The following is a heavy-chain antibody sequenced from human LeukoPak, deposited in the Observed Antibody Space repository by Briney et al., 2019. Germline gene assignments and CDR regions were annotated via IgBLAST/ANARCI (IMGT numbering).Heavy chain of an antibody. Sequence: GGSLRLSCAASGFTFSSYGMHWVRQAPGKGLEGVAFIRYDGSNKYYADSVKGRFIIFIDNSKNTLYLQMNSLRAEDTAVYYCAKALMITFGGVDYWGQGTLVTVSS. D-gene: IGHD3-16*01. J-gene: IGHJ4*02. CDR1: GFTFSSYG. CDR3: AKALMITFGGVDY. V-gene: IGHV3-30*02. CDR2: IRYDGSNK.